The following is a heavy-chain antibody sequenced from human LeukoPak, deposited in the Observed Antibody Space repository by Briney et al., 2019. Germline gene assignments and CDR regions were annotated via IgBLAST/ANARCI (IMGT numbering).Heavy chain of an antibody. CDR3: AKGSNWFDP. CDR1: GFTFSSYG. V-gene: IGHV3-33*06. CDR2: IWYDGSNK. Sequence: GGSLRLSCAASGFTFSSYGMHWVRQAPGKGLECVAVIWYDGSNKYYADSVKGRFTISRDNSKNTLYLQVNSLRAEDTAVYYCAKGSNWFDPWGQGTLVTVSS. J-gene: IGHJ5*02.